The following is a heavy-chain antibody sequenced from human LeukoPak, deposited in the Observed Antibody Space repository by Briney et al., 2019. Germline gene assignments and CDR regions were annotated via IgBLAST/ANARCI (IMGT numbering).Heavy chain of an antibody. CDR2: INSDGSTT. CDR1: GFTFSSYW. J-gene: IGHJ1*01. V-gene: IGHV3-74*01. Sequence: GGSLRLSCGASGFTFSSYWMHWVRQAPGKGLVWISRINSDGSTTSYADSVKGRFTISRDNAKNTLYLQMNSLRAEDTAVYYCAKDQWLVSTAFFQHWGQGTLVTVSS. CDR3: AKDQWLVSTAFFQH. D-gene: IGHD6-19*01.